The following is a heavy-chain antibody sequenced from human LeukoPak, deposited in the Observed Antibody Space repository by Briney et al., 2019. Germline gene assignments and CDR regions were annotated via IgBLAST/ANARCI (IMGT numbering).Heavy chain of an antibody. Sequence: VASMKVSCKVCGYTFTNYGISWVRQAPGQGLEWMGWINSNSGGTNYAQKFQGRVTMTRDTSLSTAYMELSRLRSDDTAVYYCARGGNVLRYFDWLFEPPMDYWGHGTLVTVSS. V-gene: IGHV1-2*02. CDR3: ARGGNVLRYFDWLFEPPMDY. D-gene: IGHD3-9*01. CDR1: GYTFTNYG. J-gene: IGHJ4*01. CDR2: INSNSGGT.